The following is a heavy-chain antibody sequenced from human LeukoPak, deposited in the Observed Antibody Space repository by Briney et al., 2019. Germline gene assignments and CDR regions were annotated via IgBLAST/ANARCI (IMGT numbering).Heavy chain of an antibody. D-gene: IGHD6-6*01. J-gene: IGHJ4*02. V-gene: IGHV3-7*01. CDR1: GFTFSSYD. CDR3: ARDGSSSIAFDY. CDR2: IKQDGSEK. Sequence: GGSLRLSCAASGFTFSSYDMNWVRQAPGKGLEWVANIKQDGSEKYYVDSVKGRFTISRDNAKNSLYLQMNSLRAEDTAVYYCARDGSSSIAFDYWGQGTLVTVSS.